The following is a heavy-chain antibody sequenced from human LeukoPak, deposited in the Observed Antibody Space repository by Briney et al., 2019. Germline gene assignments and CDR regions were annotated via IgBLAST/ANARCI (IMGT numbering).Heavy chain of an antibody. D-gene: IGHD6-19*01. CDR2: ISHTGST. Sequence: ETPSLTSMVAGGSVGNDYWSWLRQSPGKRLEWIGYISHTGSTNYNPSLKSRVTISVDESKNQLSLKLSSVTATDTAVYYCASGSGWNNYFEYWGQGTLVTVSS. J-gene: IGHJ4*02. CDR3: ASGSGWNNYFEY. V-gene: IGHV4-59*08. CDR1: GGSVGNDY.